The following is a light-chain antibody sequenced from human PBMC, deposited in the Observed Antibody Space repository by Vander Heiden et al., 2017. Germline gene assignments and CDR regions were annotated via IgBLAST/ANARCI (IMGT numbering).Light chain of an antibody. CDR3: CSFVDRFTFV. Sequence: QSAPTQPRSVSGSPGQSVTISCTGTSSDVGRYHFVSCYQKYPGKAPRVIIYDVTRRPSGVPDRFSGSKSGNTASLTISGLQADDEADYYCCSFVDRFTFVFGTGTEVTVL. CDR1: SSDVGRYHF. J-gene: IGLJ1*01. V-gene: IGLV2-11*01. CDR2: DVT.